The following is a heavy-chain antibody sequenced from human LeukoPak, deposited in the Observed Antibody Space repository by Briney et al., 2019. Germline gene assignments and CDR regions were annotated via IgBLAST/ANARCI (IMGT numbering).Heavy chain of an antibody. CDR3: ARAGNYYGRHTNWFDP. Sequence: SCKTSGFTFSSYSINWVRQAPGKGLEWVSSISSRSSYIYYADSVKGRFTISRDNAKNSLYLQMNSLRAEDTAVYYCARAGNYYGRHTNWFDPWGQGTLVTVSS. CDR1: GFTFSSYS. J-gene: IGHJ5*02. V-gene: IGHV3-21*01. D-gene: IGHD3-10*01. CDR2: ISSRSSYI.